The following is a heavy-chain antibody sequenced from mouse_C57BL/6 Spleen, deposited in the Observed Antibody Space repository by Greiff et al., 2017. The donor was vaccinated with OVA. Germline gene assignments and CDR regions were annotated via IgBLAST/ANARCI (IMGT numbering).Heavy chain of an antibody. V-gene: IGHV7-3*01. CDR1: GFTFTDYY. CDR3: ARYIMDY. J-gene: IGHJ4*01. Sequence: EVKLVESGGGLVQPGGSLSLSCAASGFTFTDYYMSWVRQPPGQALEWLGFIRHKANGYTSEYSASVKARFTISRDNSQSILYLQMNALRAEDSATYYCARYIMDYWGQGTSVTVSS. CDR2: IRHKANGYTS.